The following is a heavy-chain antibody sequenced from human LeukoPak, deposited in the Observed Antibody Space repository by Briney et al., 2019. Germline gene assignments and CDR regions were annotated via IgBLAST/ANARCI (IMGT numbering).Heavy chain of an antibody. CDR3: ARLGDYGDWGHY. V-gene: IGHV4-4*07. D-gene: IGHD2-21*02. CDR1: GGSIGNFY. CDR2: VTVATT. Sequence: LETLSLTCTVAGGSIGNFYWSWIRQPAGEGRELIGRVTVATTNYNPSLKSRVTMSVTKSKNQFSLKLNSVTAADTGIYYCARLGDYGDWGHYWGQGILVTVSS. J-gene: IGHJ4*02.